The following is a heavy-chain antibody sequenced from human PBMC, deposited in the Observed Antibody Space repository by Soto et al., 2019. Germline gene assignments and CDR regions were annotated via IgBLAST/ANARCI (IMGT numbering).Heavy chain of an antibody. J-gene: IGHJ4*02. D-gene: IGHD2-8*01. CDR3: ARPPYPGCINAVCYPLDY. CDR2: INPRGGST. CDR1: GYTFTSYY. Sequence: QVQLVQSGAEVKKPGASVKISCKASGYTFTSYYMHWVRQAPGQGLEWMGIINPRGGSTNYAQKLQGRVAQTRDTSTSTVYMELNSLRSEDTAVYSCARPPYPGCINAVCYPLDYWGQGTLVTVSS. V-gene: IGHV1-46*01.